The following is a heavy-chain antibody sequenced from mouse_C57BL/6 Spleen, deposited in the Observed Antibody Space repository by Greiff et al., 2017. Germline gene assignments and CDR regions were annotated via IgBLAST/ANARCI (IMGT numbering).Heavy chain of an antibody. V-gene: IGHV5-17*01. D-gene: IGHD4-1*02. CDR2: ISSGSSTI. CDR3: ARQLIFGY. Sequence: DVHLVESGGGLVKPGGSLKLSCAASGFTFSDYGMHWVRQAPEKGLEWVAYISSGSSTIYYADTVKGRFTISRDNATNTLFLQMTSLRSEDTAMYYCARQLIFGYWGQGTTLTVSS. J-gene: IGHJ2*01. CDR1: GFTFSDYG.